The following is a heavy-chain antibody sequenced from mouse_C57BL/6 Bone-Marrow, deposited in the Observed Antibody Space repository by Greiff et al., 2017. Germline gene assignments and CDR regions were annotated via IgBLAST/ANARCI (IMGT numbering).Heavy chain of an antibody. D-gene: IGHD2-3*01. Sequence: VQLQQSGAELVRPGASVKLSCTASGFNIKDDYMHWVKQRPEQGLEWIGWIDPENGDTEYASKVQGKATITADTSSNTAYLQLSSLTSEDTAVYYCTTWDGGFAYWGQGTLVTVSA. V-gene: IGHV14-4*01. CDR1: GFNIKDDY. CDR2: IDPENGDT. CDR3: TTWDGGFAY. J-gene: IGHJ3*01.